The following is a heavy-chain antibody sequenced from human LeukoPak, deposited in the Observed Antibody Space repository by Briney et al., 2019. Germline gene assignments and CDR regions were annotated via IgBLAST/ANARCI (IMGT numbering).Heavy chain of an antibody. CDR3: ARGGYSSSWYHFDY. CDR1: GYTFTSYG. V-gene: IGHV1-18*01. J-gene: IGHJ4*02. CDR2: ISAYNGNT. Sequence: ASVKVSCKASGYTFTSYGISWVRQAPGQGLEWMGWISAYNGNTNYAQKLQGRVTMTTDTSTSTVYMELSSLRSEDTAVYYCARGGYSSSWYHFDYWGQGTLVTVSS. D-gene: IGHD6-13*01.